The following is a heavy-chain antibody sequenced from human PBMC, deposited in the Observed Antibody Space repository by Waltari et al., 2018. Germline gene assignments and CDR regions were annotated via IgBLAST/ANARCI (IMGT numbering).Heavy chain of an antibody. CDR1: GGSISSYY. Sequence: QVQLQESGPGLVKPSETLSLTCTVSGGSISSYYWSWIRQPPGKGLEWIGYIYYIGSTNYNPSLKSRVTISVDTSKNQFSLKLSSVTAADTAVYYCARLPTPRGWHFDYWGQGTLVTVSS. CDR2: IYYIGST. CDR3: ARLPTPRGWHFDY. V-gene: IGHV4-59*08. D-gene: IGHD2-15*01. J-gene: IGHJ4*02.